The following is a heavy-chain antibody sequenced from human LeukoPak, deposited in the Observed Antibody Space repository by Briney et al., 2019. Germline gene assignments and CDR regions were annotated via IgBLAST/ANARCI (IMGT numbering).Heavy chain of an antibody. Sequence: SETLSLTCAVYGGSFSGYYWSWIRQPPGKGLEWIGEINHSGSTNYNPSLKSRVTISVDTSKNQFSLKLSSVTAADTAVYYCARAGLGYCSSTSCYEVGELFDYWAREPWSPSPQ. V-gene: IGHV4-34*01. CDR2: INHSGST. CDR3: ARAGLGYCSSTSCYEVGELFDY. J-gene: IGHJ4*02. CDR1: GGSFSGYY. D-gene: IGHD2-2*01.